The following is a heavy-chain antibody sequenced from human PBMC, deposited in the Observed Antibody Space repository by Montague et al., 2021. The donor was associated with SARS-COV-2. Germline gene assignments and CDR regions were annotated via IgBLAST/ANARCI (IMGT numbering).Heavy chain of an antibody. CDR3: ARQLPSYCSNIKCYPYYFDV. CDR2: MSYAGRT. Sequence: SETLSLTCTVSGGSISSPDYYWGWIRQSPGKGLEWIGRMSYAGRTYYNPSLRSRVTLSMDTSKNQSSLSLNSVTAADTAVYFCARQLPSYCSNIKCYPYYFDVWGQGALVTVSS. CDR1: GGSISSPDYY. D-gene: IGHD2-2*01. J-gene: IGHJ4*02. V-gene: IGHV4-39*01.